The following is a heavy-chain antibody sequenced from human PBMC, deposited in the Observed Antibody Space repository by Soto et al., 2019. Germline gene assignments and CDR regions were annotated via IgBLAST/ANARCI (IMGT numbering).Heavy chain of an antibody. CDR3: EREQSSSSSTPDY. J-gene: IGHJ4*02. Sequence: GGSLRLSCAASGFTFSSYAMHWVRQAPGKGLEWVAVISYDGSNKYYADSVKGRFTISRDNSRNTLYLQMNSLRAEDTAVYYCEREQSSSSSTPDYWGQGTLVTVSS. CDR2: ISYDGSNK. D-gene: IGHD6-6*01. V-gene: IGHV3-30-3*01. CDR1: GFTFSSYA.